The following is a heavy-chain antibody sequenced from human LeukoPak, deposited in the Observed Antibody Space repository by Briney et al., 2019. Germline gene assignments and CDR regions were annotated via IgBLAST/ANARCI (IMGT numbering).Heavy chain of an antibody. Sequence: GGSLRLSCAGPGFTFDDYAMHWVRQAPGKGLEWVSGIYWNSGSIRYAASVKGRFTISRDNAKNSLYLQMNSLRAEDMALYYCAKTSTSYCAGDCLPGYFDLWGRGTLVTVSS. D-gene: IGHD2-21*02. V-gene: IGHV3-9*03. CDR1: GFTFDDYA. CDR3: AKTSTSYCAGDCLPGYFDL. J-gene: IGHJ2*01. CDR2: IYWNSGSI.